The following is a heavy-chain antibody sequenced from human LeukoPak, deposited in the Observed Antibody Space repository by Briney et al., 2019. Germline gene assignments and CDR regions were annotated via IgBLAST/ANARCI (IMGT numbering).Heavy chain of an antibody. CDR3: ARAGVTGEGLDY. Sequence: ASVKVSCKASGYTFTGYYMHWVRQAPGQGLEWMGWINGNSGGTNYAQKFQGRVTMTQDTSIITAYMELSSLRSDDTAVYYCARAGVTGEGLDYWGRGTLVTVSS. CDR1: GYTFTGYY. V-gene: IGHV1-2*02. J-gene: IGHJ4*02. CDR2: INGNSGGT. D-gene: IGHD7-27*01.